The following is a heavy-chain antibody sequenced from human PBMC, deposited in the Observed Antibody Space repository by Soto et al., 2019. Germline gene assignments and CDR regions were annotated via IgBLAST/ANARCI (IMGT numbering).Heavy chain of an antibody. Sequence: QVQLQESGPGLVKHSETLSLTCTVAGGSISGGEYYWSWIRQPPGKGLEWIGYIHHRGRAYYNPSPRSRQTRSLDASNNQFSRKLSSVTAGDSAVYYCAIRLEPDYDDWHYFDPWGQGKRVIVSS. CDR2: IHHRGRA. CDR3: AIRLEPDYDDWHYFDP. V-gene: IGHV4-30-4*01. CDR1: GGSISGGEYY. D-gene: IGHD4-17*01. J-gene: IGHJ4*02.